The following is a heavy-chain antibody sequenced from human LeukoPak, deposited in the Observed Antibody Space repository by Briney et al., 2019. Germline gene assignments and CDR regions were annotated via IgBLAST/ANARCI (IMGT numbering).Heavy chain of an antibody. V-gene: IGHV3-21*01. D-gene: IGHD3-22*01. CDR1: GFTFSSYS. CDR2: ISSSSSYI. J-gene: IGHJ4*02. CDR3: ARDYTMIRYYCDY. Sequence: PGGSLRLSCAASGFTFSSYSRNWVRQAPAKGLEGVASISSSSSYIYYADSVKGRFTISRDNAKNSLYLQMNSLRAEDTAVYYCARDYTMIRYYCDYGGRGTLVTVSS.